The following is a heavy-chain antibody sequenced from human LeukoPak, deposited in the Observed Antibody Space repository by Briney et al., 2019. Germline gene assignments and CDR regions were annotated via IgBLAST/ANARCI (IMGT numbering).Heavy chain of an antibody. CDR1: GYTFTNYV. V-gene: IGHV1-3*01. Sequence: ASVKVSCKASGYTFTNYVLHWVRRAPGQRLEWMGWINAGNGNTKYSQKFQGRVTITRDTSASTAYMELSSLRSEDTAVYYCARDPAPASYYYDSSGYYRTWGQGTLVT. J-gene: IGHJ5*02. D-gene: IGHD3-22*01. CDR2: INAGNGNT. CDR3: ARDPAPASYYYDSSGYYRT.